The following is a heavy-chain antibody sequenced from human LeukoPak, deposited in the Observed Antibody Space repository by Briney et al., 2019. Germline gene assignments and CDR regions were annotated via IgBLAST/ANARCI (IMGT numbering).Heavy chain of an antibody. CDR3: ARDYYDSSGYYLLGY. Sequence: GGSLRLSCAASGFTFSDYYMSWIRQAPGKGLEWVSYISSSGSTIYYADSVKGRFTISRDNAKNSLYLQMNSLRAEDTAVYYCARDYYDSSGYYLLGYWGQGTLVTVSP. D-gene: IGHD3-22*01. J-gene: IGHJ4*02. CDR1: GFTFSDYY. CDR2: ISSSGSTI. V-gene: IGHV3-11*01.